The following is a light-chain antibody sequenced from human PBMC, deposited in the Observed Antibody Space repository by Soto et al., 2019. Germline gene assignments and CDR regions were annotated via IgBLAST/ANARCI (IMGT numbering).Light chain of an antibody. CDR1: QSVSSN. CDR3: QQHNTWHVI. J-gene: IGKJ2*01. Sequence: EIVMTQSPATLSVSPGARATLSCRASQSVSSNLSWYQQKPGQAPRLLIYGASTRASGIPARFSGSGSGTECTLTISSLQSGDFAFYYCQQHNTWHVIFGQGTKLEIK. CDR2: GAS. V-gene: IGKV3-15*01.